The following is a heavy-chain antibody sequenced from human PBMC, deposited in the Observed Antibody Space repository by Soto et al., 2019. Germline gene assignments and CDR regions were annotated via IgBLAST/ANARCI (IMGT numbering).Heavy chain of an antibody. CDR1: GFIFSNYA. CDR3: AKGQSGYSSTWYGY. V-gene: IGHV3-23*01. CDR2: ISGSGGST. D-gene: IGHD6-13*01. J-gene: IGHJ4*02. Sequence: EVQLLESGGGLVQPGGSLRLSCAVSGFIFSNYAMSWVRQAPGKGLEWVSSISGSGGSTYHADSVKGRFTISRDHSKNTLYLQMTSLRAEDTAVYYWAKGQSGYSSTWYGYWGQGILVTVSS.